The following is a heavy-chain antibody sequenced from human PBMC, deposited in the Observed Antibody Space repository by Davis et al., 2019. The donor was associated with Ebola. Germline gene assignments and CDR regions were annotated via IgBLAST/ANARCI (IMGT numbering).Heavy chain of an antibody. V-gene: IGHV3-23*01. CDR3: ARGFSGVTEGY. J-gene: IGHJ4*02. Sequence: GESLKISCAASGFIFSKFAMSWVRQAPGKGLEWVSITSVDGTSYADSVKGRFTISRDNAKNSLYLQMNSLRDEDTAMYYCARGFSGVTEGYWGQGTLVVVSS. CDR2: TSVDGT. D-gene: IGHD3-10*01. CDR1: GFIFSKFA.